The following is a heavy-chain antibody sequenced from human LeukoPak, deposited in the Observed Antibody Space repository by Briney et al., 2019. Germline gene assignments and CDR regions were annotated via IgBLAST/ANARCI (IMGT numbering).Heavy chain of an antibody. V-gene: IGHV4-30-4*07. CDR2: IYYSGST. D-gene: IGHD4-23*01. J-gene: IGHJ6*03. CDR3: ASHYYGGNSLRYYYYYMDV. Sequence: SETLSLTCTVSGGSISSSSYYWSWIRQPPGKGLEWIVYIYYSGSTYYNPSLKSRVTISVDTSKNQFSLKLSSVTAADTAVYYCASHYYGGNSLRYYYYYMDVWGKGTTVTVSS. CDR1: GGSISSSSYY.